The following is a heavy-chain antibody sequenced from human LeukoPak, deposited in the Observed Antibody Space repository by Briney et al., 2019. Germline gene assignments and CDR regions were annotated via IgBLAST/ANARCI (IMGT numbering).Heavy chain of an antibody. CDR3: ARDDYDFWSGYLAGGAFDI. V-gene: IGHV3-11*04. Sequence: GGSLRLSCAASGFTFSDYYMSWIRQAPGKGLEWVSYISSSGSTIYYADSVKGRFTISRDNAKNSLYLQMNSLRAEDTAVYYCARDDYDFWSGYLAGGAFDIWGQGTMVTVSS. J-gene: IGHJ3*02. CDR2: ISSSGSTI. CDR1: GFTFSDYY. D-gene: IGHD3-3*01.